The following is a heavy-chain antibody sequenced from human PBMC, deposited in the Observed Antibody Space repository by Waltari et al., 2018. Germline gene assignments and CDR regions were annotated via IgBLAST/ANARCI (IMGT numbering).Heavy chain of an antibody. CDR2: IRSKAYGGTT. CDR1: GFTFGDYA. V-gene: IGHV3-49*04. J-gene: IGHJ6*02. Sequence: EVQLVESGGGLVQPGRSLRLSCTASGFTFGDYAMSWVRQAPGKGLEWVGFIRSKAYGGTTEYAASVKGRFTISRDDSKSIAYLQMNSLKTEDTAVYYCTRDAAYDMDVWGQGTTVTVSS. CDR3: TRDAAYDMDV.